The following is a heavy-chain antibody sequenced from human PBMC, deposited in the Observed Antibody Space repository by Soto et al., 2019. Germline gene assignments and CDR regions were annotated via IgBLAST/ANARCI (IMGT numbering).Heavy chain of an antibody. Sequence: EVQLVESGGGLVQPGGSLRLSCAASGFPFSSYWMHWVRQAPGKGLVWVSRIDNAGSSVRYADSVKGRFTISRDNAKNTLYLQMNSLRAEDTAVYCCTRVGGSVSGMDVWGQGTTVTVSS. V-gene: IGHV3-74*01. CDR1: GFPFSSYW. J-gene: IGHJ6*02. CDR3: TRVGGSVSGMDV. CDR2: IDNAGSSV. D-gene: IGHD1-26*01.